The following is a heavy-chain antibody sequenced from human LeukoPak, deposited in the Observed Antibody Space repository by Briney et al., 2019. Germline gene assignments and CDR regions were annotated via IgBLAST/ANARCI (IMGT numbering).Heavy chain of an antibody. D-gene: IGHD6-19*01. CDR2: IYYSGST. CDR3: ARLLTVAVADY. Sequence: SETLSLTCTVSGGSISSSSYYWGWIRQPPGKGLEWIGSIYYSGSTYYNPSLKSRVTISVDTSKNQFSLKLSSVTAADTAVYYCARLLTVAVADYWGQGTLVTASS. CDR1: GGSISSSSYY. J-gene: IGHJ4*02. V-gene: IGHV4-39*01.